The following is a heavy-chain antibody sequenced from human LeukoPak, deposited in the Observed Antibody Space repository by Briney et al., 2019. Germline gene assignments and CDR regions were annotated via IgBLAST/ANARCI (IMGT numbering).Heavy chain of an antibody. CDR1: GDSISSGGYF. CDR2: IYYSGST. D-gene: IGHD6-19*01. CDR3: ARDMPYPGAGFDS. J-gene: IGHJ4*02. Sequence: SETLSLTCTVSGDSISSGGYFWVWIRQPPGKGLEWIGSIYYSGSTYYNSSLRSRLSISVDRSKNQFSLRLSSVTAADTAMYYCARDMPYPGAGFDSWGRGVLVTVSS. V-gene: IGHV4-39*07.